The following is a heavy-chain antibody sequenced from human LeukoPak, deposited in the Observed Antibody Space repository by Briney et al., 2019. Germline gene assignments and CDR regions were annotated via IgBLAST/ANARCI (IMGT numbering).Heavy chain of an antibody. J-gene: IGHJ4*02. CDR2: ISGSGGST. Sequence: GGSLRLSCAASGVTFSSYAMSWVRQAPGKGLEWVSAISGSGGSTYYADSVKGRFTISRDNPKNTLYLQMNSLRAEDTAVYYCAKDRRYGSGSYFDYWGQGTLVTVSS. CDR3: AKDRRYGSGSYFDY. D-gene: IGHD3-10*01. CDR1: GVTFSSYA. V-gene: IGHV3-23*01.